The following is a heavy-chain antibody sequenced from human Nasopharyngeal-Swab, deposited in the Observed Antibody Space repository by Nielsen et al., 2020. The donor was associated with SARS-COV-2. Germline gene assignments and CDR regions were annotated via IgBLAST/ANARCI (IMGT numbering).Heavy chain of an antibody. D-gene: IGHD2-2*01. V-gene: IGHV4-4*02. CDR2: IYHRGST. CDR3: ARSPADVVVPAARWWGFDY. J-gene: IGHJ4*02. Sequence: WSRQPPGKGLEWIGEIYHRGSTNYNPTLKRRVTKSGDKAKNKFSLKLSTVTAADTAVYYWARSPADVVVPAARWWGFDYWGQGTLVTVSS.